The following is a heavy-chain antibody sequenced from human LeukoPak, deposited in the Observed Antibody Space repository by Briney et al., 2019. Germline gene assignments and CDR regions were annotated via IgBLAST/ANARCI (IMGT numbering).Heavy chain of an antibody. V-gene: IGHV3-48*04. J-gene: IGHJ3*02. Sequence: PGGSPRLSCAASGFTFSSYTMNWVRQAPGKGLEWVSYISSSSSTIYYADSVKGRFTISRDNAKNSLYLQMNSLRAEDTAVYYCARDPDYSSSWYSWDHDAFDIWGQGTMVTVSS. CDR2: ISSSSSTI. CDR1: GFTFSSYT. CDR3: ARDPDYSSSWYSWDHDAFDI. D-gene: IGHD6-13*01.